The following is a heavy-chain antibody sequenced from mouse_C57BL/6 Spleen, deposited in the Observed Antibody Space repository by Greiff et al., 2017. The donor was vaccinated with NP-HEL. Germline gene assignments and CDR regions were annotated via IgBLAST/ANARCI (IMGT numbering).Heavy chain of an antibody. J-gene: IGHJ2*01. V-gene: IGHV1-52*01. CDR3: ARAYPPYFDY. Sequence: QVQLQQPGAELVRPGSSVKLSCKASGYTFTSYWMHWVKQRPIQGLEWIGNIDPSDSETHYNQKFKDKATLTVDESSSTAYMQLSSLTSEDSAVYYCARAYPPYFDYWGQGTTLTVSS. CDR2: IDPSDSET. CDR1: GYTFTSYW. D-gene: IGHD6-5*01.